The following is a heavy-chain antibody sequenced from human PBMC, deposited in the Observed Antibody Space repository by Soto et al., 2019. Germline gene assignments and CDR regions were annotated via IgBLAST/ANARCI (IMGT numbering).Heavy chain of an antibody. CDR3: VKDWEYKYYYGMVV. Sequence: EVQLLESGGGLVQPGGSLRLSCAASGFTFSSYAMSWVRQATEKELEWVSAISGSGGSTYYADSVKGRFTISRDNSKNTLYLQMNSLRAEDTAVYYCVKDWEYKYYYGMVVCGQGTTVTVSS. CDR1: GFTFSSYA. D-gene: IGHD1-20*01. J-gene: IGHJ6*02. CDR2: ISGSGGST. V-gene: IGHV3-23*01.